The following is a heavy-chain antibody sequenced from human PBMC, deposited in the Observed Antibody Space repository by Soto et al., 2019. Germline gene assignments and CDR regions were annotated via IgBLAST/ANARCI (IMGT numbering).Heavy chain of an antibody. CDR3: ARDLRGYGNFDY. D-gene: IGHD5-12*01. CDR2: ISYTGST. Sequence: SETLSLTCTVSGGSISSFYWTWIRQPPGKGLEWIGHISYTGSTNYNPSLKSRVSISVDTSKNQFSLKLSSVTAADTAVYYCARDLRGYGNFDYWGQGTPVTVSS. V-gene: IGHV4-59*12. CDR1: GGSISSFY. J-gene: IGHJ4*02.